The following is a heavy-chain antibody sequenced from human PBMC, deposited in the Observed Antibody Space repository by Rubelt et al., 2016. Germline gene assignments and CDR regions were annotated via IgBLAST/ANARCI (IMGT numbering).Heavy chain of an antibody. Sequence: QVQLVQSGAEVKKPGASVKVSCKVSGYSLTEGSIHWVRQAPGKGLEWMGGFDPEDSETIYAQQFQGRVTMTEDTSTDAAYMELRRLGSDDTAGYYCTTYYYDGSAYFPFDYWGQGTLVTVSS. CDR2: FDPEDSET. CDR1: GYSLTEGS. D-gene: IGHD3-22*01. CDR3: TTYYYDGSAYFPFDY. V-gene: IGHV1-24*01. J-gene: IGHJ4*02.